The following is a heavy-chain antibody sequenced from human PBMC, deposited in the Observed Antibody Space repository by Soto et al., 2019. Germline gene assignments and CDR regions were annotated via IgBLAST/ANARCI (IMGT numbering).Heavy chain of an antibody. CDR1: GGTFSRYT. Sequence: QVQLVQSGAEVKKPGSSVKVSCKASGGTFSRYTISWVRQAPGQGLEWMGRIIPILDIANYAQKFQGRVTITADKSPSTAYMELSSLRSEVTAVYYCARGLPASGGEKVFHFDYWGQGTLVTVSS. D-gene: IGHD3-10*01. CDR2: IIPILDIA. V-gene: IGHV1-69*02. J-gene: IGHJ4*02. CDR3: ARGLPASGGEKVFHFDY.